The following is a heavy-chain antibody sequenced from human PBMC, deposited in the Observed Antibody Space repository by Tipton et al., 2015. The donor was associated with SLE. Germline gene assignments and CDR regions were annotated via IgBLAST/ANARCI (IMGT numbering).Heavy chain of an antibody. D-gene: IGHD6-13*01. V-gene: IGHV1-69*13. Sequence: QSGPEVKKPGASVKVSCKASGYTFTSYYMHWVRQAPGQGLEWMGGIIPIFGTANYAQKFQGRVTITADESTSTAYMELSSLRSEDTAVYYCARGAAAAGFAEYFQHWGQGTLVTVSS. CDR3: ARGAAAAGFAEYFQH. CDR1: GYTFTSYY. CDR2: IIPIFGTA. J-gene: IGHJ1*01.